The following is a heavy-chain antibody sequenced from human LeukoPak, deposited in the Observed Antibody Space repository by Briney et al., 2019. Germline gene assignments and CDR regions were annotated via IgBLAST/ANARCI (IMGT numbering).Heavy chain of an antibody. CDR1: GGSFSGYY. D-gene: IGHD3-9*01. CDR3: AGLRYFDWSIDY. CDR2: INHSGST. J-gene: IGHJ4*02. V-gene: IGHV4-34*01. Sequence: SETLSLTCAAYGGSFSGYYWSWIRQPPGKGLEWIGEINHSGSTNYNPSLKSRVTISVDTSKNQFSLKLSSVTAADTAVYYCAGLRYFDWSIDYWGQGTLVTVSS.